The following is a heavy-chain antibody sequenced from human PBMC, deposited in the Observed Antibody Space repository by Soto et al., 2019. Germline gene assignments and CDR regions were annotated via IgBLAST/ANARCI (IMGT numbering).Heavy chain of an antibody. CDR2: ISGSGGST. J-gene: IGHJ6*03. Sequence: GGSLRLSCAASGFTFSSYAMSWVRQAPGKGLEWVSAISGSGGSTYYADSVKGRFTISRDNSKNTLYLQMNSLRAEDTAVYYCAKDGQNYYYYYMDVWGKGTTVTVSS. CDR1: GFTFSSYA. V-gene: IGHV3-23*01. CDR3: AKDGQNYYYYYMDV.